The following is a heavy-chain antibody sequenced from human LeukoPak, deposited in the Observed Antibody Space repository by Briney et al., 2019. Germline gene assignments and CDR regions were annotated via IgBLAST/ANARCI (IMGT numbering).Heavy chain of an antibody. CDR2: IYYSGGT. CDR1: GGSISSSSYY. J-gene: IGHJ4*02. V-gene: IGHV4-39*01. Sequence: ETLSLTCTVSGGSISSSSYYWGWIRQPPGKGLEWIGSIYYSGGTYYNPSLKSRVTISVDTSKNQFSLKLSSVTAADTAVYYCARPYGAAGLDWGQGTLVTVSS. D-gene: IGHD4-17*01. CDR3: ARPYGAAGLD.